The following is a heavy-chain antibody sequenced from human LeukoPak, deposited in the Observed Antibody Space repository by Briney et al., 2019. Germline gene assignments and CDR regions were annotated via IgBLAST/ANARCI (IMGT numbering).Heavy chain of an antibody. CDR1: GASIISGGYY. Sequence: TTSETLSLTCTVSGASIISGGYYWSWIRQHPGKGLEWIGYIFYSGSTSYNPSLKSRLTISVDTSKNQFSLKLSSVTAADTAVYYCARATYSTSWYTVYGMDVWGQGTTVTVSS. V-gene: IGHV4-31*03. CDR3: ARATYSTSWYTVYGMDV. CDR2: IFYSGST. J-gene: IGHJ6*02. D-gene: IGHD6-13*01.